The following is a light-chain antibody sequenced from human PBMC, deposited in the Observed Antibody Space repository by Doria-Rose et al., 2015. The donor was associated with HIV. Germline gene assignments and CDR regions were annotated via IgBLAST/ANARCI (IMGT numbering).Light chain of an antibody. Sequence: TQSPSSLSASVGDRVTITCRASQGITDRLAWYQQRPGRVPKLLIYGASTLQSGVPSRFNGSGSGTDFTLTITSLQPGDVATYFCQKYDSAPLTFGQGTRLDI. CDR1: QGITDR. CDR2: GAS. CDR3: QKYDSAPLT. V-gene: IGKV1-27*01. J-gene: IGKJ5*01.